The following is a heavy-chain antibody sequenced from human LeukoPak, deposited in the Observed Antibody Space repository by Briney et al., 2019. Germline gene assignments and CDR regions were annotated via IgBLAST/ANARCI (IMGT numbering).Heavy chain of an antibody. CDR3: AREAQYYDFWEDAFDI. CDR2: ISAYNGDT. Sequence: ASVKVSCKASGYTFNRYGISWVRQAPGQGLEWMGWISAYNGDTKYSQKVQGRVTMTTDTSTSTAYMELRSLRSDDTAVYYCAREAQYYDFWEDAFDIWGQGTMVTVSS. V-gene: IGHV1-18*01. D-gene: IGHD3-3*01. CDR1: GYTFNRYG. J-gene: IGHJ3*02.